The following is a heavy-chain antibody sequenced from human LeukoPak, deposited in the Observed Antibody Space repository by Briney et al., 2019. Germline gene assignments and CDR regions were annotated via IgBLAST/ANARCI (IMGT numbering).Heavy chain of an antibody. D-gene: IGHD5/OR15-5a*01. CDR2: ISSTSTYI. CDR3: ASGIAVSGLMDV. CDR1: GFTFSSYS. J-gene: IGHJ6*02. V-gene: IGHV3-21*01. Sequence: GGSLRLSCAASGFTFSSYSMNWVRQAPGKGLEWVSSISSTSTYIYYADSVKGRFTISRDNAKNSLYLQMNSLRDEDTAVYYCASGIAVSGLMDVWGQGSTVTVSS.